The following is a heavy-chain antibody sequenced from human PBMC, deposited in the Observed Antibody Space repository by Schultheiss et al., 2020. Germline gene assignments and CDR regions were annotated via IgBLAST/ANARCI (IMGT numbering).Heavy chain of an antibody. Sequence: SETLSLTCTVSGGSVSSYYWSWIRQPPGKGLEWIGYIYNSGSTNYNPSLKSRVTISVDTSKNQFSLKLSSVTAADTAVYHCARARYCSSTSCGLHYAMDVWGKGTTV. J-gene: IGHJ6*04. CDR3: ARARYCSSTSCGLHYAMDV. D-gene: IGHD2-2*01. CDR1: GGSVSSYY. V-gene: IGHV4-59*02. CDR2: IYNSGST.